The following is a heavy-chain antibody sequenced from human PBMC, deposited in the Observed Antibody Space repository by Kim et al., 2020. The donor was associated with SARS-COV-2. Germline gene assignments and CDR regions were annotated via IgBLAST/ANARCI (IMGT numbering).Heavy chain of an antibody. J-gene: IGHJ3*02. V-gene: IGHV1-46*01. Sequence: ASVKVSCKASGYTFTSYYMHWVRQAPGQGLEWMGIINPSGGSTSYAQKFQGRVTMTRDTSTSTVYMELSSLRSEDTAVYYCARVCHSGSYYRTYDAFDIWGQGTMVTVSS. D-gene: IGHD1-26*01. CDR3: ARVCHSGSYYRTYDAFDI. CDR1: GYTFTSYY. CDR2: INPSGGST.